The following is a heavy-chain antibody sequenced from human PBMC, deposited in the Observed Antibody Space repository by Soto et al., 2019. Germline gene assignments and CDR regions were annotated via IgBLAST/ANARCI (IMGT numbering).Heavy chain of an antibody. CDR1: GGSISSSSYY. J-gene: IGHJ4*02. CDR2: IYYSGST. V-gene: IGHV4-39*01. D-gene: IGHD6-19*01. CDR3: ARRTVNIRTFYSGLKTHCFDY. Sequence: QLQLQESGPGLVKPSETLSLTCAVSGGSISSSSYYWGWIRQPPGKGLEWIGSIYYSGSTYYTPSPQSRVAISVATSKNQFSLKLNSVTAADTAVYYCARRTVNIRTFYSGLKTHCFDYWGQGTLVTVSS.